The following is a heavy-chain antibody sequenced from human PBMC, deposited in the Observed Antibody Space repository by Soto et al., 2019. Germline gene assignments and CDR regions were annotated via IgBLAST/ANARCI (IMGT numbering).Heavy chain of an antibody. CDR1: GYSINSDYY. D-gene: IGHD3-10*01. CDR2: VVHCGRT. CDR3: AKKGYYPSGKINLFDS. V-gene: IGHV4-38-2*01. J-gene: IGHJ4*02. Sequence: PSETLSLTCAVSGYSINSDYYWGWIRQPPGKGLEWIGSVVHCGRTYYSPSLRSRLTIFIDTSKNQFSLRLTSVTAADTAMYFCAKKGYYPSGKINLFDSWGPGTLVTVSS.